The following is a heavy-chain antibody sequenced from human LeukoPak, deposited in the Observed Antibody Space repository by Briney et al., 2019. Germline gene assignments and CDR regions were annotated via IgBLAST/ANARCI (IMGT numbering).Heavy chain of an antibody. V-gene: IGHV3-23*01. J-gene: IGHJ4*02. Sequence: GGSLRLSCAASGFIFSHYGMNWVRQAPGKGLEWVSGITSRSTTYYADSVKGRFTISRDNSKNTLYLQMNSLRAEDTAVYYCAKPILGYCSGGSCYSPFDYWGQGTLVTVSS. CDR3: AKPILGYCSGGSCYSPFDY. CDR1: GFIFSHYG. D-gene: IGHD2-15*01. CDR2: ITSRSTT.